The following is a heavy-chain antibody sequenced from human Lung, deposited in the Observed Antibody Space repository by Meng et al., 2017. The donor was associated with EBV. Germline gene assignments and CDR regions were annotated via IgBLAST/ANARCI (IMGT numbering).Heavy chain of an antibody. V-gene: IGHV1-2*06. Sequence: QVQLVQSGAEVKKPXASVKVSCXASAYTFAGYYMHWVRQAPGQGLEWMGRINPNSGGANYAQKFQGRVTMTRDTSISTAYMELSRLRSDDTAVYYCAREGLVGDLRYFDLWGRGTLVTVSS. CDR1: AYTFAGYY. D-gene: IGHD3-16*01. J-gene: IGHJ2*01. CDR2: INPNSGGA. CDR3: AREGLVGDLRYFDL.